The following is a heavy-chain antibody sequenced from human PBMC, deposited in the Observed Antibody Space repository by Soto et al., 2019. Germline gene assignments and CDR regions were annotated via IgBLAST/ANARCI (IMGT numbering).Heavy chain of an antibody. CDR3: AKVKPSSNWFSYGMDV. J-gene: IGHJ6*02. V-gene: IGHV1-2*04. CDR1: GYTFTGYY. CDR2: INPHSGGT. D-gene: IGHD6-13*01. Sequence: GASVKVSCKASGYTFTGYYIHWVRQAPGQGLEWMGWINPHSGGTNYAQKFQGWVTMTRETSISTAYMELSRLRSDDTAVYYCAKVKPSSNWFSYGMDVWGQGAAVTVSS.